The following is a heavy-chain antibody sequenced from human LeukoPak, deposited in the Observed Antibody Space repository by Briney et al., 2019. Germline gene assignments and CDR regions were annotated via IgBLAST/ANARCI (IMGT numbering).Heavy chain of an antibody. CDR2: ISAYNGNT. Sequence: ASVKVSCKASGYTFTSYGISWVRQAPGQGLEWMGWISAYNGNTNYARKLQGRVTMTTDTSTSTAYMELRSLRSDDTAVYYCARVARDRRIVGAIPSPFDPWGQGTLVTVSS. D-gene: IGHD1-26*01. CDR1: GYTFTSYG. CDR3: ARVARDRRIVGAIPSPFDP. J-gene: IGHJ5*02. V-gene: IGHV1-18*01.